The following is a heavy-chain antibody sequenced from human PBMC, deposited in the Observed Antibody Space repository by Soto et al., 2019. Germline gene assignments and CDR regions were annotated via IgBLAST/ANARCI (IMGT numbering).Heavy chain of an antibody. D-gene: IGHD3-10*01. CDR2: MGYNGFT. CDR3: ARQGFGELHGLVDV. CDR1: GGPMNNYY. J-gene: IGHJ6*02. V-gene: IGHV4-59*08. Sequence: QVQLQESGPGLVKPSETLSLTCTISGGPMNNYYCSWFRQPRGQGLEWIGYMGYNGFTRYNPSLRSRVAISPDTAKNQVSLNLSSVTAADTALYYCARQGFGELHGLVDVWGQGITVTVSS.